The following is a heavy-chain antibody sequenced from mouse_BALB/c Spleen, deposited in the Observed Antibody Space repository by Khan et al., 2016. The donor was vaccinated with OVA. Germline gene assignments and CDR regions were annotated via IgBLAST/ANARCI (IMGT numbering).Heavy chain of an antibody. CDR1: GYTFTEYT. CDR3: ARDAGRY. V-gene: IGHV1-18*01. CDR2: INPKNGIT. Sequence: MQLEESGPELVKPGASVKISCKTSGYTFTEYTLHWVKQSHGKSLEWIGVINPKNGITSYNQKFKGKATLTVDKSSSTAYMEFRSLTSEDSAVDYCARDAGRYWGQGTSVTVSS. D-gene: IGHD3-3*01. J-gene: IGHJ4*01.